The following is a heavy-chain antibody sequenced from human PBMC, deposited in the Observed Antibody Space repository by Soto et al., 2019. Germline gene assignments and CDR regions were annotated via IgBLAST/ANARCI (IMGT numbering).Heavy chain of an antibody. V-gene: IGHV1-69*06. CDR3: ARDWVIVGATTGDY. J-gene: IGHJ4*02. Sequence: QVQLVQSGAEVKKPGSSVKVSCKASGGTFSSYAISWVRQAPGQGLEWMGGIIPIFGTANYAQKFQGRVKILEDNSASTAYMELSSLRSEDTAVYYCARDWVIVGATTGDYWGQGTLVTVSS. CDR1: GGTFSSYA. D-gene: IGHD1-26*01. CDR2: IIPIFGTA.